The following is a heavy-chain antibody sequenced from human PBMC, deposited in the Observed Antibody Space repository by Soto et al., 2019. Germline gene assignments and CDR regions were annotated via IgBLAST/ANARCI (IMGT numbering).Heavy chain of an antibody. Sequence: GGSLRLSCAASGFTFSSYGMHWVRQAPGKGLEWVAVIWYDVSNKYYADSVKGRFTISRDNSKNTLYLQMNSLRAEDTAVYYCARLPPVAAVYYYYYMDVWGKGTTVTVSS. CDR1: GFTFSSYG. D-gene: IGHD6-13*01. V-gene: IGHV3-33*01. J-gene: IGHJ6*03. CDR2: IWYDVSNK. CDR3: ARLPPVAAVYYYYYMDV.